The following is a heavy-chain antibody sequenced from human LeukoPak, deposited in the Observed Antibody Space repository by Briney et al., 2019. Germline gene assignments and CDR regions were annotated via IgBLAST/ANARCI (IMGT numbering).Heavy chain of an antibody. CDR1: GGSISSSSYY. V-gene: IGHV4-39*01. Sequence: SETLSLTCTVSGGSISSSSYYWGWIRQPPGKGLEWIGSIYYSGSTHYNPSLKSRVTISVDTSRNQFSLKLSSVTAADTAVYYCARTIAARAPFDYWGQGTLVTVSS. CDR2: IYYSGST. D-gene: IGHD6-6*01. J-gene: IGHJ4*02. CDR3: ARTIAARAPFDY.